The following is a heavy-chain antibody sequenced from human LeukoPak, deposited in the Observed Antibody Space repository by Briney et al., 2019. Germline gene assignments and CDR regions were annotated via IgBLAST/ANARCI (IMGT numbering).Heavy chain of an antibody. D-gene: IGHD3-16*01. J-gene: IGHJ5*02. CDR1: GFTFSSYG. CDR2: ISGSGDST. CDR3: VKEDSKGGPNWFGP. V-gene: IGHV3-23*01. Sequence: GGSLRLSCAASGFTFSSYGMSWVRQAPGKGLEWVSAISGSGDSTHYADSVKGRFTISRDSSKNTLYVQMNSLRAEDTAVYYCVKEDSKGGPNWFGPWGQGTLVTVSS.